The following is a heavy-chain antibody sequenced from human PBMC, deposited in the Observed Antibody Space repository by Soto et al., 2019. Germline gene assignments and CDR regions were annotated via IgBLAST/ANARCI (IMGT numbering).Heavy chain of an antibody. CDR3: ARAYYFGSGTSYTLYY. J-gene: IGHJ4*02. CDR2: ISDDGVSK. CDR1: GFTFSNYG. Sequence: GGSLRLSCAASGFTFSNYGMPWVRQAPGKGLEWVAAISDDGVSKYYADSVQGRFTISRDNSESAVFLQMNSLRPDDTALYFCARAYYFGSGTSYTLYYWGQGTQVTVSS. V-gene: IGHV3-30*03. D-gene: IGHD3-10*01.